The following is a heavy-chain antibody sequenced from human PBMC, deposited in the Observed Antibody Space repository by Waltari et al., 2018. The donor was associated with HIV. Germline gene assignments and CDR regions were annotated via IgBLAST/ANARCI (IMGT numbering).Heavy chain of an antibody. J-gene: IGHJ1*01. CDR3: VRHAAEFRPDFGWILAGVFEP. D-gene: IGHD6-19*01. CDR2: ALYTRRPDLFTGQF. Sequence: QVLLQESGPGFVKPSETLSLLCNVSGGSTASSDSVWGLISQSPEMNRARVGSALYTRRPDLFTGQFFAKSSLKSRVALSVYTSKNQVSLRLTSVTAADTGLYYCVRHAAEFRPDFGWILAGVFEPWGLGTQVIVS. V-gene: IGHV4-39*01. CDR1: GGSTASSDSV.